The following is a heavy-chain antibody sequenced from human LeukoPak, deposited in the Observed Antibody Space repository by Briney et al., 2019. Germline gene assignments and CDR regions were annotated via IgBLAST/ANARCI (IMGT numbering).Heavy chain of an antibody. CDR2: ISGSGGST. D-gene: IGHD1-26*01. CDR1: GFTFSSYA. V-gene: IGHV3-23*01. Sequence: PGGSLRLSCAASGFTFSSYAMSWVRQAPGKGLEWVPAISGSGGSTYYADSVKGRFTISRDNSKNTLYLQMNSLRAEDTAVYYCAKTNSGSYLGGYYFDYWGQGTLVTVSS. CDR3: AKTNSGSYLGGYYFDY. J-gene: IGHJ4*02.